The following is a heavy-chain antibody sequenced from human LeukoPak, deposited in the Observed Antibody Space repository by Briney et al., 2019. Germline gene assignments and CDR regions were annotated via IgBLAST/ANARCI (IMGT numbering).Heavy chain of an antibody. CDR2: IYYSGST. CDR3: ARPVITGTRRAFDI. D-gene: IGHD1-7*01. J-gene: IGHJ3*02. V-gene: IGHV4-39*01. CDR1: GGSISSSSYY. Sequence: KPSETLSLTCTVSGGSISSSSYYWGWIRQPPGKGLEWIGSIYYSGSTYYNPSLKSRVTISVDTSKNQFSLKLSSVTAADTAVYYCARPVITGTRRAFDIWGQGAMVTVSS.